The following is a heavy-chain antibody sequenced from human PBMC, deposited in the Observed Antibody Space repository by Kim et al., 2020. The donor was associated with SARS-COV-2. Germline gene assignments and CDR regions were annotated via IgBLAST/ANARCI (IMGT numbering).Heavy chain of an antibody. CDR3: ASALGH. CDR2: YTSGRT. Sequence: YTSGRTNSTPSVRSRVTMSVDMSKNQFSLKLSSVTAADTAVYYCASALGHWGQGTLVTVSS. D-gene: IGHD3-16*02. V-gene: IGHV4-4*07. J-gene: IGHJ4*02.